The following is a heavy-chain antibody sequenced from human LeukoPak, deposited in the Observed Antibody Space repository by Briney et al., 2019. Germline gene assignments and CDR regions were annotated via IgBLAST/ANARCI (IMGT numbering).Heavy chain of an antibody. CDR2: INPNSGGT. CDR3: ARVPYDFWGGYSTFDY. V-gene: IGHV1-2*02. J-gene: IGHJ4*02. D-gene: IGHD3-3*01. Sequence: APVKVSCKASGYTFTDYYMHWVRQAPGQGLEWMGWINPNSGGTNYAQKFQGRVTMTRDTSNSTAYMELSRLRSDDPAVYYCARVPYDFWGGYSTFDYWGQGTLVTVSS. CDR1: GYTFTDYY.